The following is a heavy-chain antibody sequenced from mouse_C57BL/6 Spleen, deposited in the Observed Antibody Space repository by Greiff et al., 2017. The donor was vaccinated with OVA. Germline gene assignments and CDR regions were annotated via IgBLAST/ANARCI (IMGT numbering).Heavy chain of an antibody. CDR2: IDPSDSET. Sequence: QVQLQQPGAELVRPGSSVKLSCKASGYTFTSYWMHWVKQRPIQGLEWIGNIDPSDSETHYNQKFKDKATLTVDKSSSTAYMQLSSLTSEDSAVYYGARSTAQAFYYYAMDYWGQGTSVTVSS. V-gene: IGHV1-52*01. D-gene: IGHD3-2*02. J-gene: IGHJ4*01. CDR1: GYTFTSYW. CDR3: ARSTAQAFYYYAMDY.